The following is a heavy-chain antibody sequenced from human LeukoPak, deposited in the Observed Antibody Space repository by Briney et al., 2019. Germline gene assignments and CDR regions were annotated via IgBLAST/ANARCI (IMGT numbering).Heavy chain of an antibody. V-gene: IGHV4-59*01. CDR1: GGSISSYY. J-gene: IGHJ6*03. CDR2: IYYSGST. CDR3: ARGAPYGLYYYYYYMDV. D-gene: IGHD3-10*01. Sequence: SETLSLTCTVSGGSISSYYWSWIRQPPGKGLEWIGCIYYSGSTNYNPSLKSRITISVDTSKNQFSLKLSSVTAADTAVYYCARGAPYGLYYYYYYMDVWGKGTTVTVSS.